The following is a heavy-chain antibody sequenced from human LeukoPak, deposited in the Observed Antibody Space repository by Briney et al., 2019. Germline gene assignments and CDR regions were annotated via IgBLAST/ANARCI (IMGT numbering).Heavy chain of an antibody. J-gene: IGHJ3*01. CDR3: ALEPIALSI. CDR2: INPHSGGS. V-gene: IGHV1-2*02. Sequence: GASVKVSCKASGDAFTGYYMHWVRQAPGQGLERMGWINPHSGGSDYTQKFQGRVTLTCDTSISTGYMELSRLRSDDTAVYYCALEPIALSIWGQGTMVTVS. CDR1: GDAFTGYY. D-gene: IGHD2-21*01.